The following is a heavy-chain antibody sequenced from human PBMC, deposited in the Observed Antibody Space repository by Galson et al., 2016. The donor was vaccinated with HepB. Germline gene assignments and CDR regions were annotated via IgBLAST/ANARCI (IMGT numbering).Heavy chain of an antibody. V-gene: IGHV4-31*03. D-gene: IGHD2-2*02. Sequence: PLSLTCTVSGGSIGSGAYYWSWVRQHPGKGLEWIGYIYYTGTTSYNPSLKSRVTFSIDTSKNQFSLKLSSVTAADTAVFYCARGGGLYLAPQFDYWGQGILVTVSS. CDR2: IYYTGTT. CDR3: ARGGGLYLAPQFDY. CDR1: GGSIGSGAYY. J-gene: IGHJ4*02.